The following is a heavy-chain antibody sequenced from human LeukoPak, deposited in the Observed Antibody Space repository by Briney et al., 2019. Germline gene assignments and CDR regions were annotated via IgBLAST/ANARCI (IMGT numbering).Heavy chain of an antibody. D-gene: IGHD2-15*01. Sequence: GGSLRLSCAASGFIFSDYVMIWVCQAPGKGLEWVSGITASGDRTYYADSVKGRFTMSRDNSKNTVYLQMNSLRVDDTAVYYCARRDIVVVVSASDYWGQGTLVTVSS. V-gene: IGHV3-23*01. J-gene: IGHJ4*02. CDR2: ITASGDRT. CDR3: ARRDIVVVVSASDY. CDR1: GFIFSDYV.